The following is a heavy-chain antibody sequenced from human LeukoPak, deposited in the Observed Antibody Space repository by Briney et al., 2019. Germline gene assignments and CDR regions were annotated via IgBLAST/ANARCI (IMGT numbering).Heavy chain of an antibody. D-gene: IGHD2-15*01. CDR1: GFTFSSYA. J-gene: IGHJ5*02. Sequence: GGSLRLSCAASGFTFSSYAMHWVRQAPGKGLEWVAVISYDGSNKYYADSVKGRSTISRDNSKNTLYLQMNSLRAEDTAVYYCARDPYCSGGSCTRWFDPWGQGTLVTVSS. V-gene: IGHV3-30*04. CDR3: ARDPYCSGGSCTRWFDP. CDR2: ISYDGSNK.